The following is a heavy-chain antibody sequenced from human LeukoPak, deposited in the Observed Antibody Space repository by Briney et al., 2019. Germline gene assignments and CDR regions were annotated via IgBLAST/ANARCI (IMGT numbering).Heavy chain of an antibody. CDR2: ISNDGSNK. J-gene: IGHJ6*03. D-gene: IGHD6-6*01. CDR1: GFTFSSYA. V-gene: IGHV3-30*04. CDR3: AKIAARPQNYYYYYYMDV. Sequence: PGRSLRLSCAACGFTFSSYAIHWVRQAPGKGLEWVAMISNDGSNKYKADSVKGRFTISRDNSKNMLSLQMNSLRPEDTAIYYCAKIAARPQNYYYYYYMDVWGKGTTVTVSS.